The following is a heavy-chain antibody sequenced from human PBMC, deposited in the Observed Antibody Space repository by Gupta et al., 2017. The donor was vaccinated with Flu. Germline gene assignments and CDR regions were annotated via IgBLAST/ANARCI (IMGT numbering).Heavy chain of an antibody. CDR3: AKRASRELVDL. CDR2: ISGSGGST. D-gene: IGHD1-26*01. Sequence: WVRQAPGKGLEWVSAISGSGGSTYYADSVKGRFTISRDNSKNTLYLQMNSLRAEDTAVYYCAKRASRELVDLWGRGTLVTVSS. V-gene: IGHV3-23*01. J-gene: IGHJ2*01.